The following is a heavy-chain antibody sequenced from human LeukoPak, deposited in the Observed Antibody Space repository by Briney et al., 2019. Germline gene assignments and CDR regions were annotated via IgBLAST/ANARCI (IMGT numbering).Heavy chain of an antibody. D-gene: IGHD1-1*01. Sequence: GGSLRLSCAASGFTFSNYDMHWVRQAPGKGLEWVAFLGYDGHNKFYGESVKGRFTISRDNSKNTLYLQMNSLRAEDTAVYYCAKNGPRTRLFYMDVWGKGTTVTISS. CDR2: LGYDGHNK. CDR1: GFTFSNYD. J-gene: IGHJ6*03. V-gene: IGHV3-30*02. CDR3: AKNGPRTRLFYMDV.